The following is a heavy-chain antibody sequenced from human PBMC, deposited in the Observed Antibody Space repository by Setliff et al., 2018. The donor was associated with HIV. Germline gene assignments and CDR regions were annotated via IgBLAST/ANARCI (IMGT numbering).Heavy chain of an antibody. CDR3: ARGFNFWSGYSIDYYYGMDV. CDR1: GYTFTSYD. V-gene: IGHV1-8*02. Sequence: GASVKVSCKASGYTFTSYDINWVRQATGQGLEWMGWMNPNSGNTGYAQKFQGRVTMTRNTSISTAYMELSSLRSEDTAVYYCARGFNFWSGYSIDYYYGMDVWGQGTTVTV. CDR2: MNPNSGNT. J-gene: IGHJ6*02. D-gene: IGHD3-3*01.